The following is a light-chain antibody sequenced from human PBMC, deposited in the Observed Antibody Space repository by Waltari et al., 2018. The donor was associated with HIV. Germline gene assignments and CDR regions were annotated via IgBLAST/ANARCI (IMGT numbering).Light chain of an antibody. CDR2: WAS. Sequence: DIVMPQSPDSLVVSQGERATINCHASHSVLDSSNNKNCLGWYQQKPGQPPKLIIYWASTRESGVPDRFSGSGSGTDFNLTISSLQAEDVAVYYCQQYYSSLPTFGQGTKVESK. CDR3: QQYYSSLPT. V-gene: IGKV4-1*01. J-gene: IGKJ1*01. CDR1: HSVLDSSNNKNC.